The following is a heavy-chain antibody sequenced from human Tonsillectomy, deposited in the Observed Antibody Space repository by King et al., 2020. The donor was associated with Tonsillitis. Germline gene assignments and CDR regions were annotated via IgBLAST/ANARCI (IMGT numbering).Heavy chain of an antibody. Sequence: QLQESGPGLVKPSQTLSLTCVVSGGSISSGSYSWSWLRQPPGKGLEWIGYIYNSGSTNYNPSLKSRVTISVDTSKNQFSLKLSSVTAADTAVYYCARDPEYYYYAMDVWGQGTTVTVSS. CDR2: IYNSGST. CDR1: GGSISSGSYS. V-gene: IGHV4-30-4*07. CDR3: ARDPEYYYYAMDV. J-gene: IGHJ6*02.